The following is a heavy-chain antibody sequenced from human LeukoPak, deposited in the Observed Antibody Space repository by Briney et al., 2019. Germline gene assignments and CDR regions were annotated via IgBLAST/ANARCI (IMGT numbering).Heavy chain of an antibody. V-gene: IGHV3-15*01. CDR1: GFTFTNAW. CDR3: TTENIVATIGDF. D-gene: IGHD5-12*01. Sequence: PGGSLRLSRTASGFTFTNAWMSWVRQAPGKGLEWVGRIQRKTDGGTTDYAAPVKGRFTISRDDSKNTLYLQMTSLKTEDTAVYYCTTENIVATIGDFWGQGTLVTVSS. CDR2: IQRKTDGGTT. J-gene: IGHJ4*02.